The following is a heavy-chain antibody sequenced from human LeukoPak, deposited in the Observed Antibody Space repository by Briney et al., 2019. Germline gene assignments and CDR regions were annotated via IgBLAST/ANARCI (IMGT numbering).Heavy chain of an antibody. CDR3: ARVYYYGSGSQNWFDP. CDR2: IYTSGST. J-gene: IGHJ5*02. D-gene: IGHD3-10*01. CDR1: GGSISSYY. Sequence: KPSETLSLTCTVSGGSISSYYWSWIRQPPGKGLEWIGRIYTSGSTNYNPSLKSRVTMSVDTSKNQFSLKLGSVTAADTAVYYCARVYYYGSGSQNWFDPWGQGTLVTVSS. V-gene: IGHV4-4*07.